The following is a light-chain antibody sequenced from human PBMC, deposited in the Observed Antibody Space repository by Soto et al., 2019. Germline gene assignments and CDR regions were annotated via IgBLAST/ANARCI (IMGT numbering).Light chain of an antibody. J-gene: IGKJ5*01. CDR2: AAS. CDR3: QQSYSTLIT. CDR1: QTISSW. V-gene: IGKV1-39*01. Sequence: DIQMTQSPSTLSGSVGDRVTITCRASQTISSWLAWYQQKPGKAPKLLIYAASSLQSGVPSRFSGSGSGTDFTLTISSLQPEDFATYYCQQSYSTLITFGQGTRLENK.